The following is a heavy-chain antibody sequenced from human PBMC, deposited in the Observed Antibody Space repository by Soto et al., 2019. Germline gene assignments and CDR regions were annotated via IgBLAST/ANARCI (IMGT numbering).Heavy chain of an antibody. J-gene: IGHJ6*03. CDR2: ISAYNGNT. Sequence: QVQLVQSGAEVKKPGASVKVSCKASGYTFTSYGIIWLRQAPGQGLEWMGWISAYNGNTNYAQKLQGRVTMTTDTSTSTAYMELRSLRSDDTAVYYCARYSSASLEYYYYYMDVWGKGTTVTVSS. D-gene: IGHD6-6*01. CDR1: GYTFTSYG. CDR3: ARYSSASLEYYYYYMDV. V-gene: IGHV1-18*01.